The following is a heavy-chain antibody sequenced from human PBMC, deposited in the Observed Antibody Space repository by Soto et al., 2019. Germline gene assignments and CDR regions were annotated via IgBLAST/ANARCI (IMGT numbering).Heavy chain of an antibody. CDR3: TRVCSGGTCYFDP. CDR2: VGTKANSYAT. Sequence: EVQLVESGGGLVQPGGSLKLSCATSGFTFSGSAIHWVRQVSGKGLEWVGRVGTKANSYATEYSASVKGRFTISRDXXKRQAYLQMNSLKTEDTALYFCTRVCSGGTCYFDPWGQGTRVTVSS. J-gene: IGHJ5*02. CDR1: GFTFSGSA. D-gene: IGHD2-15*01. V-gene: IGHV3-73*01.